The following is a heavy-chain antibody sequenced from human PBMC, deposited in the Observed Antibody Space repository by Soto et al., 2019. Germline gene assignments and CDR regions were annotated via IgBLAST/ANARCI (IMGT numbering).Heavy chain of an antibody. D-gene: IGHD1-26*01. CDR3: ARAGEWELLESYYFDY. V-gene: IGHV1-69*13. Sequence: SVKVSCKASGGTLSNYAISWLGQAPGHGLEWMGGIIPLFGAANYAQKFQDRVTINAVESTTTAYMELRSLKSEDTAVYYCARAGEWELLESYYFDYWGQGTLVTVSS. CDR1: GGTLSNYA. CDR2: IIPLFGAA. J-gene: IGHJ4*02.